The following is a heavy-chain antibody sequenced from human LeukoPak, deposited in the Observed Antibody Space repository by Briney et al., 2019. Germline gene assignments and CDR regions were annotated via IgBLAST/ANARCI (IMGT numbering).Heavy chain of an antibody. J-gene: IGHJ5*02. CDR1: GFTFNNYY. CDR2: ISISRYST. CDR3: ARRYDFWSGYYGWFDP. Sequence: GGSLRLSCAASGFTFNNYYMSWIRRAPGKGLEWISYISISRYSTYYADSVKGRFTISRDNAKNSPYLQMNNLRPEDTAFYYCARRYDFWSGYYGWFDPWGQGTLVTVSS. V-gene: IGHV3-11*04. D-gene: IGHD3-3*01.